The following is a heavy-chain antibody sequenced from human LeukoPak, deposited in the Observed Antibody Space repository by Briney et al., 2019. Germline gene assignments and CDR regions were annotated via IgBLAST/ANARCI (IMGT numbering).Heavy chain of an antibody. V-gene: IGHV1-46*01. CDR3: ASSDCSGGSCFILDY. J-gene: IGHJ4*02. D-gene: IGHD2-15*01. Sequence: ASVKVSCKASGYTLSTYYLHRVRQAPGQGLEWMGIINPSSRSTTYAQTFEGRVTMTSDTSTSTVYMELSRLRSEDTAVYYCASSDCSGGSCFILDYWGQGTLVTVSS. CDR2: INPSSRST. CDR1: GYTLSTYY.